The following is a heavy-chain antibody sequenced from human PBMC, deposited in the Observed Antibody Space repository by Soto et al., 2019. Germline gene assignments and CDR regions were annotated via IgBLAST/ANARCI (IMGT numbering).Heavy chain of an antibody. CDR2: IYYSGST. D-gene: IGHD2-2*02. Sequence: QVQLQESGPGLVKPSQTLSLTCTVSGGSISSGGYYWSWIRQHPGKGLEWIGYIYYSGSTYYNPSLKSRVTISVDTSKNQFSLKLSSVTAADTAVYYCASLYGQKINPTYYYYGMDVWGQGTTVTVSS. J-gene: IGHJ6*02. V-gene: IGHV4-31*03. CDR1: GGSISSGGYY. CDR3: ASLYGQKINPTYYYYGMDV.